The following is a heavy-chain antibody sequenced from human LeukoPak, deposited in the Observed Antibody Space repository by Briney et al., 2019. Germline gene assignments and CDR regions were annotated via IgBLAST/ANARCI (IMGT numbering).Heavy chain of an antibody. CDR2: ISGSGGST. J-gene: IGHJ4*02. D-gene: IGHD3-22*01. CDR3: AKAVNPAYYFDTSGYNFDS. V-gene: IGHV3-23*01. Sequence: GGSLRLSCAASGFTLTNYAMSWVRQAPGKGLEWVSSISGSGGSTYYADSVKDRFTISTDNSKHTLYLQMHSLRAEDTAVYYCAKAVNPAYYFDTSGYNFDSWGQGTLVTVSS. CDR1: GFTLTNYA.